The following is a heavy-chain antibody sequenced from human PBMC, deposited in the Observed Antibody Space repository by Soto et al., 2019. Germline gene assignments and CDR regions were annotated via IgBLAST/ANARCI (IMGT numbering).Heavy chain of an antibody. Sequence: SETLSLTXTVSGGSISSYYWSWIRQPPGKGLEWIGYIYYSGSTNYNPSLKSRVTISVDTSKNQFSLKLSSVTAADTAVYYCARAGLAAGTARWYYYYYGMDVWGQGTTVTVSS. CDR1: GGSISSYY. J-gene: IGHJ6*02. D-gene: IGHD6-13*01. CDR3: ARAGLAAGTARWYYYYYGMDV. V-gene: IGHV4-59*01. CDR2: IYYSGST.